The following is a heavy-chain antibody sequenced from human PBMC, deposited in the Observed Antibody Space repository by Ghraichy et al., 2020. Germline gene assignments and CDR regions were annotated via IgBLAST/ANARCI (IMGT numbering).Heavy chain of an antibody. J-gene: IGHJ2*01. CDR2: IGTAGDP. Sequence: GGSLRLSCAASGFTFSSYDMHWVRQATGKGLEWVSAIGTAGDPYYPGSVKGRFTISRENAKNSLYLQMNSLRAGDTAVYYCARGTKLSTVTSVSHWYFDLWGRGTLVTVSS. CDR3: ARGTKLSTVTSVSHWYFDL. CDR1: GFTFSSYD. V-gene: IGHV3-13*05. D-gene: IGHD4-17*01.